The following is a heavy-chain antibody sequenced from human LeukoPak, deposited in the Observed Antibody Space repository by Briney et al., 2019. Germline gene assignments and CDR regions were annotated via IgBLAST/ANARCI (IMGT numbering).Heavy chain of an antibody. CDR2: IYYSGST. Sequence: SETLSLTCTVSGGSISSYYWSWIWQPPGKGLEWIGYIYYSGSTNYNPSLKSRVTISVDTSKNQFSLKLSSVTAADTAVYYCARVRSSGARYYFDYWGQGTLVTVSS. D-gene: IGHD2-15*01. J-gene: IGHJ4*02. CDR1: GGSISSYY. CDR3: ARVRSSGARYYFDY. V-gene: IGHV4-59*01.